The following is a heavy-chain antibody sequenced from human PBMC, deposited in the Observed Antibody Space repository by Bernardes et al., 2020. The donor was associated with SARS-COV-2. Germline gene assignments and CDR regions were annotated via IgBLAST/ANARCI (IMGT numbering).Heavy chain of an antibody. CDR1: GFSFSNYD. CDR2: VGPSGGTV. J-gene: IGHJ3*01. Sequence: GGSLRLSCAASGFSFSNYDMNWVRQAPGKALEWISYVGPSGGTVHYADSVKGRFTISRDNAKKSLYLQMNSLRAEDTALYYCVRDGAYSSGWVALDVWGQGTMVTISS. CDR3: VRDGAYSSGWVALDV. V-gene: IGHV3-48*03. D-gene: IGHD6-19*01.